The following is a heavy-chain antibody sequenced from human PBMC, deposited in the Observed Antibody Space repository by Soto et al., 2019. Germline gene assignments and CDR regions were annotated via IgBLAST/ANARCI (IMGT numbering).Heavy chain of an antibody. D-gene: IGHD2-2*02. CDR3: ASAFVVVPAAILTSSYYYYGMDV. Sequence: SVKVSCKASGGTFSSYAISWVRQAPGQGLEWMGGIIPIFGTANYAQKFQGRVTITAGESTSTAYMELSSLRSEDTAVYYCASAFVVVPAAILTSSYYYYGMDVWGQGTTVTVSS. J-gene: IGHJ6*02. CDR2: IIPIFGTA. V-gene: IGHV1-69*13. CDR1: GGTFSSYA.